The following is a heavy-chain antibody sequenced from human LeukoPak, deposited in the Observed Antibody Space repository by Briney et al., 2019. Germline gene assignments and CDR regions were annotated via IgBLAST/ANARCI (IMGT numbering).Heavy chain of an antibody. CDR3: ARDPKGGWTYNWFDP. CDR1: GGSISSGSYY. V-gene: IGHV4-61*02. CDR2: IYTSGST. D-gene: IGHD6-19*01. J-gene: IGHJ5*02. Sequence: PSQTLSLTCTVSGGSISSGSYYWSWIRQPAGKGLEWIGRIYTSGSTNYNPSLKSRVTMSVDTSKNQFSLKLSSVTAADTAVYYCARDPKGGWTYNWFDPWGQGTLVTVSS.